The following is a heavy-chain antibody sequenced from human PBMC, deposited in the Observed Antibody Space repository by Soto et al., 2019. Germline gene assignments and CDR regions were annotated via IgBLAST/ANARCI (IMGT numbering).Heavy chain of an antibody. Sequence: SETLSLTCTVSGGSISSYYWSWIRQPPGKGLEWIGYIYYSGSTNYNPSLKSRVTISVDTSKNQCSLKLSSVTAADTAVYYCARLWGGSYPSIAAAGPFDYWGQGTLVTVSS. CDR2: IYYSGST. D-gene: IGHD6-13*01. CDR1: GGSISSYY. CDR3: ARLWGGSYPSIAAAGPFDY. J-gene: IGHJ4*02. V-gene: IGHV4-59*01.